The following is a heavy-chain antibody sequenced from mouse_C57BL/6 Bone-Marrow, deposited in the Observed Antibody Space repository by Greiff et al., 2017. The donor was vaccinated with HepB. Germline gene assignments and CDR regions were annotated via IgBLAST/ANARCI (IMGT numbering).Heavy chain of an antibody. CDR1: GFTFSSYA. Sequence: EVKVEESGGGLVKPGGSLKLSCAASGFTFSSYAMSWVRQTPEKRLEWVATISDGGSYTYYPDNVKGRFTISRDNAKNNLYLQMSHLKSEDTAMYYCARVCYFDVWGTGTTVTVSS. J-gene: IGHJ1*03. CDR3: ARVCYFDV. CDR2: ISDGGSYT. V-gene: IGHV5-4*03.